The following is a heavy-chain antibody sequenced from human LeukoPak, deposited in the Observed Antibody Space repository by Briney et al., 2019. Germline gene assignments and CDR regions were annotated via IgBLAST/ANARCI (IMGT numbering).Heavy chain of an antibody. D-gene: IGHD3-3*01. CDR1: GGSFSGYY. CDR3: ARGPAARVGMDV. Sequence: SETLSLTCAVYGGSFSGYYWSWIRQPPGKGLEWIGEINHSGSTNYNPSLKSRATISVDTSKNQFSLKLSSVTAADTAVYYCARGPAARVGMDVWGQGTTVTVSS. J-gene: IGHJ6*02. CDR2: INHSGST. V-gene: IGHV4-34*01.